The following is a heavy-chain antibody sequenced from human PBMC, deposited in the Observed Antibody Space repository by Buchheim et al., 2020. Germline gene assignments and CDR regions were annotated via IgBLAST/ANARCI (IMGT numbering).Heavy chain of an antibody. CDR3: AKDVPTYYYGSGFYFRGMDV. CDR2: ISGSGGST. J-gene: IGHJ6*02. D-gene: IGHD3-10*01. CDR1: GFTFSSYA. Sequence: EVQLLESGGGLVQPGGSLRLSCAASGFTFSSYAMSWVRQAPGTGLEWVSAISGSGGSTYYADSVKGRFTISRDNSKNTLSLQMNSLRAEDTAVYYCAKDVPTYYYGSGFYFRGMDVWGQGTT. V-gene: IGHV3-23*01.